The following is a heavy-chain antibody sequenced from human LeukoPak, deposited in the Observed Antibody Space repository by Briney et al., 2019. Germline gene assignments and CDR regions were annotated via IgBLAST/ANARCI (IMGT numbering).Heavy chain of an antibody. CDR1: GGSISSGGYS. Sequence: PSETLSLTCAVSGGSISSGGYSWSWIRQPPGKGLEWIGEINHSGSTNYNPSLKRRVTISVDTSKNQFSLKLSSVTAADTAVYYCTRNGPDYSNWGQGTLVTVSS. CDR3: TRNGPDYSN. D-gene: IGHD4-11*01. CDR2: INHSGST. J-gene: IGHJ4*02. V-gene: IGHV4-30-2*01.